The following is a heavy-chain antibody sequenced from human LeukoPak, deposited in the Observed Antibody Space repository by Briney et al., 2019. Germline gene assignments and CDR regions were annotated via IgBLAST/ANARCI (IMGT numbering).Heavy chain of an antibody. D-gene: IGHD3-16*02. CDR1: GGSFSGYY. J-gene: IGHJ5*02. V-gene: IGHV4-34*01. CDR3: ARVWKLRLGELSLYHWFDP. CDR2: INHSGST. Sequence: PSETLSLTCAVHGGSFSGYYWSWIRQPPGKGLEWIGEINHSGSTNYNPSLKSRVTISVDTSENQFSLKLSSVTAADTAVYYCARVWKLRLGELSLYHWFDPWGQGTLVTVSS.